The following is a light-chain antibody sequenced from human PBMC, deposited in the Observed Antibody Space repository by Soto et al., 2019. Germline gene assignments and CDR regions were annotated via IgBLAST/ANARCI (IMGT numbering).Light chain of an antibody. CDR3: QQYSTYST. V-gene: IGKV1-5*01. CDR2: DAS. Sequence: DIQMTQSPSTLSASVGDRATITCRASQSISSSLAWYQQKPGKAPKLLIYDASNLESGVPSIFSGSGSGTEFTLTISSLPPDDFATYYCQQYSTYSTFGQGTKVDIK. J-gene: IGKJ1*01. CDR1: QSISSS.